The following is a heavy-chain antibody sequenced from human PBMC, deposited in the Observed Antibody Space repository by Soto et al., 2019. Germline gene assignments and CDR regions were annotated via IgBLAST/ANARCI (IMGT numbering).Heavy chain of an antibody. CDR3: AHCRGGVAHF. V-gene: IGHV2-5*02. J-gene: IGHJ4*02. Sequence: QITLNESGPTLVKPTQTLTLTCTFSGFSLSTRDVGVGWIRQPPGKALEWLGVIYWDDDKRYSPSLKSRLTITKDTSKTQVVLRMTKMDPVDTATYYCAHCRGGVAHFWGQGTLVTVSS. CDR1: GFSLSTRDVG. CDR2: IYWDDDK. D-gene: IGHD3-16*01.